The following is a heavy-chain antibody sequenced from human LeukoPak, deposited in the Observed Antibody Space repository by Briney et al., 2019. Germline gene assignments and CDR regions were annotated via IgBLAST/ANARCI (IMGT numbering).Heavy chain of an antibody. CDR1: GVSITSDTYY. CDR2: ILHSGST. CDR3: ARTRDFWSVYFDY. J-gene: IGHJ4*02. Sequence: SETLSLTCAVSGVSITSDTYYWSWIRQPPGKGLEWIGYILHSGSTYHNPSLKSRVTILVDTSKNQFSLKLSSVTAADTAVYFCARTRDFWSVYFDYWGQGILVTVSS. D-gene: IGHD3-3*01. V-gene: IGHV4-30-2*01.